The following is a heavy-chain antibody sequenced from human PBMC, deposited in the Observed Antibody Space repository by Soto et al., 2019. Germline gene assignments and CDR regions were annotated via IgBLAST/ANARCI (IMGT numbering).Heavy chain of an antibody. J-gene: IGHJ6*03. V-gene: IGHV3-23*01. CDR2: ISGSGGST. Sequence: HPGGSLRLSCAASGFTFSSYAMSWVRQAPGRGLEWVSAISGSGGSTYYADSVKGRFTISRDNSKNTLYLHMNSLRAEDTAVYYCVKDFGSSLYYYYYVDVWGKGTTVTVS. CDR3: VKDFGSSLYYYYYVDV. D-gene: IGHD3-3*01. CDR1: GFTFSSYA.